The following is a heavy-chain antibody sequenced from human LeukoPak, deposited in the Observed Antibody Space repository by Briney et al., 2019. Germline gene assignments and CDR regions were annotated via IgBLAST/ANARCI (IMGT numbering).Heavy chain of an antibody. CDR3: ARGTRQQLDY. V-gene: IGHV1-18*04. Sequence: ASVKVSYKTSGYTFTTYTIAWVRQAPGQGLEWIGWISPYNSNTDYTHKLQGRITVTTDTSTSTAYMELRSLRSDDTALYYCARGTRQQLDYWGQGTLVSVSS. CDR1: GYTFTTYT. J-gene: IGHJ4*02. D-gene: IGHD6-13*01. CDR2: ISPYNSNT.